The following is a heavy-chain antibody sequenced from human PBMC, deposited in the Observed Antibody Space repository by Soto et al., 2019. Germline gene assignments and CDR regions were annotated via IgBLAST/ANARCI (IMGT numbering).Heavy chain of an antibody. CDR3: ARDLGMLTFVGGSEEWGIDA. Sequence: QVQLQESGPGLVKPSQTLSLTCTVSGDSITSGVHYWSWIRQHPGKGLVWIGSIFSSGTTYYNPSLRSRVSISVDTSKNQFSRKMSSVTAADTAGYYCARDLGMLTFVGGSEEWGIDAWGQGTLVTVAS. J-gene: IGHJ5*02. V-gene: IGHV4-31*03. CDR1: GDSITSGVHY. CDR2: IFSSGTT. D-gene: IGHD3-16*01.